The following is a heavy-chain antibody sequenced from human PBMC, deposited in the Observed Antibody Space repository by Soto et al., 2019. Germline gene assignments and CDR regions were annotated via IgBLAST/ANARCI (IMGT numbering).Heavy chain of an antibody. CDR3: ARYCSSTSCYFEGQKYFDY. J-gene: IGHJ4*02. V-gene: IGHV4-31*03. Sequence: SETLSLTCTVSGGSISSGGYYGSWIRQHPGKGLEWIGYIYYSGSTYYNPSLKSRVTISVDTSKNQFSLKLSSVTAADTAVYYCARYCSSTSCYFEGQKYFDYWGQGTLVTVSS. CDR1: GGSISSGGYY. D-gene: IGHD2-2*01. CDR2: IYYSGST.